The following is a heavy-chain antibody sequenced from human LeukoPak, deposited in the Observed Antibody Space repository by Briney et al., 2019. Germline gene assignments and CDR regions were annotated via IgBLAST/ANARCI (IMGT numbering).Heavy chain of an antibody. CDR2: IYSGGST. Sequence: PGGSLRLSCAASGFTVSSNYMSWVRQAPGKGLEWVSVIYSGGSTYYADSVKGRFTISRDNSKNTLYLQMNSLGAEDTAVYYCARDLVYAVGATTSYYYYYGMDVWGQGTTVTVSS. D-gene: IGHD1-26*01. J-gene: IGHJ6*02. V-gene: IGHV3-53*01. CDR1: GFTVSSNY. CDR3: ARDLVYAVGATTSYYYYYGMDV.